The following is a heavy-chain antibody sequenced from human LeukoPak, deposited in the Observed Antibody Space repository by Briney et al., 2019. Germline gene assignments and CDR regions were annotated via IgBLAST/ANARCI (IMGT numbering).Heavy chain of an antibody. V-gene: IGHV4-31*02. CDR2: IYYSGST. Sequence: LRLSCAASGFTFSSYAMSWIRQHPGKGLEWIGYIYYSGSTYYNPSLKSRVTISVDTSKNQFSLKLSSVTAADTAVYYCVVTMIQEAEDYWGQGTLVTVSS. CDR1: GFTFSSYA. D-gene: IGHD3-22*01. CDR3: VVTMIQEAEDY. J-gene: IGHJ4*02.